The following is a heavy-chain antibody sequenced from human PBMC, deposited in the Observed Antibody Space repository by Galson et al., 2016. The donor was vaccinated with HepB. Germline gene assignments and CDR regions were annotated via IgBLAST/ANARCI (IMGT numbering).Heavy chain of an antibody. CDR3: ASITYDSTGYYPES. Sequence: SLRLSCAASGFIFSDYGMNWVRQAPGKGLEWVSSISNSSSYIYYADSVKGRFTISRDNAKNSLHLQMNSLRAEDTAVYYCASITYDSTGYYPESWGHGTLVTVSS. J-gene: IGHJ5*01. CDR1: GFIFSDYG. CDR2: ISNSSSYI. V-gene: IGHV3-21*01. D-gene: IGHD3-22*01.